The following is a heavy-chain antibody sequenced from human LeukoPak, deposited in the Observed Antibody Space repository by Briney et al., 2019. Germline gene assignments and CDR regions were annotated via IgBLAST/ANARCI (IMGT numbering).Heavy chain of an antibody. V-gene: IGHV4-34*01. CDR1: GGSFGGYY. J-gene: IGHJ3*02. CDR3: ARVGGAAARRAFDI. D-gene: IGHD1-26*01. CDR2: INHSGST. Sequence: SETLSLTCAVYGGSFGGYYWSWIRQPPGKGLEWIGEINHSGSTNYNPSLKSRVTISVDTSKNQFSLKLSSVTAADTAVYYCARVGGAAARRAFDIWGQGTMVTVSS.